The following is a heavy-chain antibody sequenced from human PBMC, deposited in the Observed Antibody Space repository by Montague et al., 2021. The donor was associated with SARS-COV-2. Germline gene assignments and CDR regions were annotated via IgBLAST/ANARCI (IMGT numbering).Heavy chain of an antibody. V-gene: IGHV4-39*02. CDR2: IYYSGTT. CDR3: ARGMIRGVTTPFDY. CDR1: SGSIISSGYY. J-gene: IGHJ4*02. Sequence: SETLSLTCSVSSGSIISSGYYWGWIRQPPGKELEWIGNIYYSGTTYYXXXLQSRGTISVDTFKNHLSLSLSSVTAADTAVYFCARGMIRGVTTPFDYWGQGSQVTVSS. D-gene: IGHD3-10*01.